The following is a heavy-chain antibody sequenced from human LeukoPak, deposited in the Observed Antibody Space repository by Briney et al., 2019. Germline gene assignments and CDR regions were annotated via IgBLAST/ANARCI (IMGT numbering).Heavy chain of an antibody. V-gene: IGHV1-18*01. CDR3: ARGYCSSTSCSTFDY. Sequence: ASVKVSCKASGYTFTSYGISWVRQAPGQGLEWMGWISAYNGNTNYAQKLQGRVTMTTDTSTSTAYMGLRSLRSDDTAVYYCARGYCSSTSCSTFDYWGQGTLVTVSS. D-gene: IGHD2-2*01. CDR2: ISAYNGNT. J-gene: IGHJ4*02. CDR1: GYTFTSYG.